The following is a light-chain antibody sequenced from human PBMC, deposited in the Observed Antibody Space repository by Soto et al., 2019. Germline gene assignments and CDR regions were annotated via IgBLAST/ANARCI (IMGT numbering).Light chain of an antibody. Sequence: ENVLTQSPGTLSLSPGQRATLTCRASLPVRDNFLAWYQQKPGQTPRVLIYDVSTRATDVPDRFSGSGSASDFTLTISRLEPGDSAVYFCHQYHSSPTFGQGTKVEIK. CDR3: HQYHSSPT. CDR2: DVS. V-gene: IGKV3-20*01. CDR1: LPVRDNF. J-gene: IGKJ1*01.